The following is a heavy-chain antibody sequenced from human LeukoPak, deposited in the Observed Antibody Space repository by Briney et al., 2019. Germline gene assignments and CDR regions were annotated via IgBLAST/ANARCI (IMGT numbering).Heavy chain of an antibody. CDR1: GASISGSGYY. J-gene: IGHJ4*02. D-gene: IGHD6-19*01. CDR3: VKSGGYGLIDY. Sequence: SETLSLTCAVSGASISGSGYYLGWIRQPPGKGLEWIWNIYYTGSTYYNASLQSRVTISIDMSKNQFSLRLSSVTAADTAMYYCVKSGGYGLIDYWGQGTLVTVSS. CDR2: IYYTGST. V-gene: IGHV4-39*01.